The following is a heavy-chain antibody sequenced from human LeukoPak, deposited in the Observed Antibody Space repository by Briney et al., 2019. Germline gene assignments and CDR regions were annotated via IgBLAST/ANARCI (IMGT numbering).Heavy chain of an antibody. Sequence: GGSLRLSCAASGFTFSSYAMHWVRQAPGKGLEWVAVISYDGSNKYYADSVKGRFTISRDNSKNTLYVQVNSLGTEDTAAYYCAKGSYYDSSGSSYFDYWGQGTLLTVSS. CDR3: AKGSYYDSSGSSYFDY. V-gene: IGHV3-30-3*01. D-gene: IGHD3-22*01. J-gene: IGHJ4*02. CDR1: GFTFSSYA. CDR2: ISYDGSNK.